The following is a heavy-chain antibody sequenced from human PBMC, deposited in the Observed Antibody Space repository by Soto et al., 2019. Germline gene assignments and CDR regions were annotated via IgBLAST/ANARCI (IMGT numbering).Heavy chain of an antibody. CDR1: GGTFSSYA. CDR3: ARQASNEYYYYGMDV. CDR2: IIRILGTP. V-gene: IGHV1-69*12. J-gene: IGHJ6*02. Sequence: QVQLVQSGAEVKKPGSSVKVSCKASGGTFSSYAINWLRQAPGQGLEGMGGIIRILGTPDYAQRCQGRVTITADESTSTAYMALSSRRSEDTGVYYCARQASNEYYYYGMDVWGQGTKVTVSS. D-gene: IGHD4-4*01.